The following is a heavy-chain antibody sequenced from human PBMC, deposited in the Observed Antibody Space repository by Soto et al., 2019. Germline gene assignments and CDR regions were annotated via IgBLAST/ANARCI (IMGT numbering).Heavy chain of an antibody. CDR2: INHSGST. CDR1: GGSFSGYY. J-gene: IGHJ6*02. V-gene: IGHV4-34*01. Sequence: QVQLQQWGAGLLKPSETLSLTCAVYGGSFSGYYWSWIRQPPGKGLEWIGEINHSGSTNYNPSLKSRVTISVDTSKNQFSLTLSSVTAADTAVYYCARARPITIVRGAYYYGMDVWGQGTTVTVSS. D-gene: IGHD3-10*01. CDR3: ARARPITIVRGAYYYGMDV.